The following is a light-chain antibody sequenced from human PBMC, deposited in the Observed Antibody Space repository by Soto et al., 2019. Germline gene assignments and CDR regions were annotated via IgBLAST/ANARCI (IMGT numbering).Light chain of an antibody. V-gene: IGLV1-47*01. CDR2: RNN. CDR1: SSNIGSNS. CDR3: AAWDYSLSGHV. J-gene: IGLJ1*01. Sequence: QSVLTQPPSASGTPGQRVTISCSGSSSNIGSNSVYWYQQLPGTAPKLLIYRNNQRPSGVPDRFSGSKSGTSASLAISGLRSEDEADYYCAAWDYSLSGHVFGTGTKLTVL.